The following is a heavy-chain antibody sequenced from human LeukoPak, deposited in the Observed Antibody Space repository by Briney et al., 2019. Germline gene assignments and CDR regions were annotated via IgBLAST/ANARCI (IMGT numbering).Heavy chain of an antibody. J-gene: IGHJ4*02. V-gene: IGHV4-39*01. CDR3: ARHGGNTH. CDR2: IYYSGST. D-gene: IGHD3-16*01. CDR1: GGSISSSSYY. Sequence: PSETLSLTCTVSGGSISSSSYYWGWIRQPPGKGLEWIGSIYYSGSTYYNPSLKSRVTISVDTSKNQFSLKLSSVTAADTAVHYCARHGGNTHWGQGTLVTVSS.